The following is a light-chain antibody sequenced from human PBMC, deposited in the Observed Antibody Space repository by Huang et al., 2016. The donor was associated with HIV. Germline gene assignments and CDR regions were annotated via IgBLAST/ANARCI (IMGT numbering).Light chain of an antibody. CDR2: GAA. CDR3: QVYGTSPPGP. Sequence: EIVLTQSPGTLSLSPGARATLSCRASQSVSGSYLAWYQQKPGQAPRLIIYGAASRATGIPDRVSGSGSGTDFTLTITRLEPEDIALYYCQVYGTSPPGPFGPGATVHIK. J-gene: IGKJ3*01. V-gene: IGKV3-20*01. CDR1: QSVSGSY.